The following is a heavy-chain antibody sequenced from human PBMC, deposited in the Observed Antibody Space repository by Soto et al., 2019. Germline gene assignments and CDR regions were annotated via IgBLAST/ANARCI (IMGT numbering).Heavy chain of an antibody. CDR1: GFTFSSYG. D-gene: IGHD2-2*01. V-gene: IGHV3-30*18. CDR3: AKDGDIVVVPVATYFDY. CDR2: ISYDGSNK. Sequence: GGSLRLSCAASGFTFSSYGMHWVRQAPGKGLEWVAVISYDGSNKYYADSVKGRFTISRDNSKNTLYLQMNSLRAEDTAVYYCAKDGDIVVVPVATYFDYWGQGTLVTVSS. J-gene: IGHJ4*02.